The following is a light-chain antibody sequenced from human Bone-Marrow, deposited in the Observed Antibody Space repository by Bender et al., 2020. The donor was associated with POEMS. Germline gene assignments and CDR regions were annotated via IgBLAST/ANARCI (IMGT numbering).Light chain of an antibody. CDR3: GADHGNGNNFVWV. V-gene: IGLV9-49*01. CDR2: VGTGGIVG. Sequence: QPVLTQPPSASASLGASVTLTCTLSSGYTNSRVDWYQQRPGKGPRFVMRVGTGGIVGSKGDGIPDRFSVLGSGLNRYLNIKNIQEEDESVYHCGADHGNGNNFVWVFGGGTKLTVL. CDR1: SGYTNSR. J-gene: IGLJ3*02.